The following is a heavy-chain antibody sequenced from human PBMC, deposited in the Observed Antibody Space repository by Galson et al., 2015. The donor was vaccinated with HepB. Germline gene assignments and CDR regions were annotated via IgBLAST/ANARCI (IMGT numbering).Heavy chain of an antibody. CDR1: GDSISNDRW. CDR2: AYHSGGT. Sequence: TLSLTCAVSGDSISNDRWWSWVRQPPGEGLAWIGEAYHSGGTNYRPSLKSRVTISVDKSKNQFSLKLTSVTAADTAVYYCARAKEGRGYFDYWGQGTLVTVSS. V-gene: IGHV4-4*02. J-gene: IGHJ4*02. D-gene: IGHD3-10*01. CDR3: ARAKEGRGYFDY.